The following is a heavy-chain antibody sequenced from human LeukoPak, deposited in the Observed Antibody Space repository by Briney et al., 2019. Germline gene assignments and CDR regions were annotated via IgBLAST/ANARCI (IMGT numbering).Heavy chain of an antibody. V-gene: IGHV1-46*01. CDR2: INPSGGST. CDR3: ASGDYGDPPLNY. J-gene: IGHJ4*02. D-gene: IGHD4/OR15-4a*01. Sequence: ASVKVSCKASGYTFTSYYMHWVRQAPGQGLEWMGVINPSGGSTSYAQKFQGRVTMTRDTSTSTVYMELSSLRSEDTAVYYCASGDYGDPPLNYWGQGTLVTVSS. CDR1: GYTFTSYY.